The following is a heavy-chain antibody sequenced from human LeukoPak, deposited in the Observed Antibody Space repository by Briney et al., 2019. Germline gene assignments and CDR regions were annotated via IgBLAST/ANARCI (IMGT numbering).Heavy chain of an antibody. D-gene: IGHD3-3*01. V-gene: IGHV4-34*01. CDR2: INHSGST. CDR1: GGSFSGYY. CDR3: ARDTHYDLWSAPMPFDY. J-gene: IGHJ4*02. Sequence: PSETLSLTCAVYGGSFSGYYWSWIRQPPGKGLEWIGEINHSGSTNYNPSLKSRVTISVDTSKNQFSLKLSSVTAADTAVYYCARDTHYDLWSAPMPFDYWGQGTLVTVSS.